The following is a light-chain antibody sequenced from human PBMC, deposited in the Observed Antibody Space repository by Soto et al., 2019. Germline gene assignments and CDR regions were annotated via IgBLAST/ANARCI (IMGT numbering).Light chain of an antibody. V-gene: IGKV3-15*01. CDR3: QQYNNWPWT. CDR1: QSISDT. J-gene: IGKJ1*01. CDR2: GAS. Sequence: ETVMTQSPATLSVSPGGRATLYCRASQSISDTLAWYQQKPGQATRLLIHGASTRATGFPARFSGSGSGTDFTLTISSLQSEDFAIYYCQQYNNWPWTFGQGTKVEIK.